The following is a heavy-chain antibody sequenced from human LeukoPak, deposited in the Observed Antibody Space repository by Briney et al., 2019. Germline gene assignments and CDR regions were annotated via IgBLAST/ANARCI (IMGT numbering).Heavy chain of an antibody. D-gene: IGHD2-15*01. CDR3: ARPYCSAGNCYSNFDS. J-gene: IGHJ5*01. CDR1: GGSFSNYY. Sequence: PSETLSLTCAVYGGSFSNYYWSWIRQPPGKGLEWIGEINHSGSTNYNPSLRSRVTISVDTSKKQFSLKLSSVTAADTAVYYCARPYCSAGNCYSNFDSWGQGTLVTASS. CDR2: INHSGST. V-gene: IGHV4-34*01.